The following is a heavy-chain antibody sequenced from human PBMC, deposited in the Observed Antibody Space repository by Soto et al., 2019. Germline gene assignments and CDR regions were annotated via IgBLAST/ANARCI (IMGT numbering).Heavy chain of an antibody. CDR1: GFTFDDYA. CDR2: ISWNSGSI. J-gene: IGHJ6*02. V-gene: IGHV3-9*01. CDR3: ANGVDYYGSGSYYSRVGYYYGMDV. Sequence: GGSLRLSCAASGFTFDDYAMHWVRQAPGKGLEWVSGISWNSGSIGYADSVKGRFTISRDNAKNSLYLQMNSLRAEDTALYYCANGVDYYGSGSYYSRVGYYYGMDVWGQGTTVTVSS. D-gene: IGHD3-10*01.